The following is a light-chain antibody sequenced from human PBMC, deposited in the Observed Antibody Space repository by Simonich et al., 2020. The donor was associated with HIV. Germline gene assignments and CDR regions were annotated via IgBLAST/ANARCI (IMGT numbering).Light chain of an antibody. V-gene: IGLV2-11*01. CDR3: CSYAGSYTLV. Sequence: QSALTQPASVSESPGQSITISCTGTSSDVGGYNYVSWYQQDPGKAPKLIICDVSKRPSGVPDRFSGSKSGNTASLTISGLQAEDETDYYCCSYAGSYTLVFGGGTKLTVL. J-gene: IGLJ3*02. CDR1: SSDVGGYNY. CDR2: DVS.